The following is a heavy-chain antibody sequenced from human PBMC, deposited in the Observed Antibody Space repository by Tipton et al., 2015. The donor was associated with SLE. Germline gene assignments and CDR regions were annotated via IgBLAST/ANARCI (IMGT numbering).Heavy chain of an antibody. V-gene: IGHV4-59*01. CDR1: GGSISSYY. CDR2: IHHSGST. CDR3: ARVLLADLGNDAFDI. D-gene: IGHD2-15*01. Sequence: LRLSCTVSGGSISSYYWNWIRQPPGKGLEWIGHIHHSGSTTYIPSLQSRVTISEDTAKNQFSLKLSSVTAADTALYYCARVLLADLGNDAFDIWGQGTMVTVSS. J-gene: IGHJ3*02.